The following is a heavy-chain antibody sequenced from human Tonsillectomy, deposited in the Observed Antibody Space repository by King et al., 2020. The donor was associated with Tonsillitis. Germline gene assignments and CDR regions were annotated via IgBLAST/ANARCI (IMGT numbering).Heavy chain of an antibody. V-gene: IGHV1-18*01. CDR2: ISASNGNT. CDR3: AREGTCSSTSCQDDY. J-gene: IGHJ4*02. Sequence: VQLVESGDEVKKPGASVKVSCKASGYSFISYGISWVRQAPGQGLEWMGWISASNGNTNYAQRVQGRVTMTTDTSTTTAYMELRSLRSDDTAIYYCAREGTCSSTSCQDDYWGQGTLVTVSS. D-gene: IGHD2-2*01. CDR1: GYSFISYG.